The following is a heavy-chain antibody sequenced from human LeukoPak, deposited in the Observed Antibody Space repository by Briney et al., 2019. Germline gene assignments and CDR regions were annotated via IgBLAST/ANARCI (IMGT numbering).Heavy chain of an antibody. Sequence: GASVKVSCKASGYTFTSYGISWVRQAPGQGLEWMGWISGYNGYTHYAHNLQGRVTMTTDTSTSTAYMELRSLRFDDTAVYYCARDQSVRLLQTSSTYFKHVFAIWGQGSMVTVSS. CDR3: ARDQSVRLLQTSSTYFKHVFAI. CDR2: ISGYNGYT. V-gene: IGHV1-18*01. J-gene: IGHJ3*02. D-gene: IGHD6-13*01. CDR1: GYTFTSYG.